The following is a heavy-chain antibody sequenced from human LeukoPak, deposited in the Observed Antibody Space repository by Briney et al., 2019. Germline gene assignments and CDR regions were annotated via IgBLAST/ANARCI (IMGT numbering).Heavy chain of an antibody. CDR1: GFTVSNNH. V-gene: IGHV3-66*01. J-gene: IGHJ4*02. CDR2: LNNDGST. Sequence: PGGSLRLSCAASGFTVSNNHTNWVRQAPGKGLECVSVLNNDGSTYYADSVKGRFTTSRDSSKNTVYLQMNSLRAEDTAVYYCAGAGGYSVYGSQGTLVTVSS. CDR3: AGAGGYSVY. D-gene: IGHD5/OR15-5a*01.